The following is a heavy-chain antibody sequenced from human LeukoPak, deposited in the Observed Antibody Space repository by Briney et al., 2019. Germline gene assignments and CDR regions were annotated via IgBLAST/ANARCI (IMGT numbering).Heavy chain of an antibody. J-gene: IGHJ5*02. Sequence: SETLSLTCTVSGVSISSYYWSWLRQPPGKGLEWIGYIYYSGSTNYNPSLKSRVTISVDTSKNQFSLKLSSVTAADTAVYYCARAIQPGWFDPWGQGTLVTVSS. CDR1: GVSISSYY. CDR2: IYYSGST. CDR3: ARAIQPGWFDP. D-gene: IGHD5-18*01. V-gene: IGHV4-59*01.